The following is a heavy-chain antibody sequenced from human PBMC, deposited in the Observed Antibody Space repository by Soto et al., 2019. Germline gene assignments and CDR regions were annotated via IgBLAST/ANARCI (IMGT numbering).Heavy chain of an antibody. V-gene: IGHV3-74*01. Sequence: EVQLVESGGGLVQPGGSLRLSCAASGFSFTSYWMHWVRQAPGKGLVWVSRINTDGSSTSYADSVKGRFTISRDNAKNTLYLQRNSLRAEDTAIYYCAKRELNSTGLFHWGQGTLVSVSS. D-gene: IGHD1-26*01. CDR3: AKRELNSTGLFH. J-gene: IGHJ4*02. CDR2: INTDGSST. CDR1: GFSFTSYW.